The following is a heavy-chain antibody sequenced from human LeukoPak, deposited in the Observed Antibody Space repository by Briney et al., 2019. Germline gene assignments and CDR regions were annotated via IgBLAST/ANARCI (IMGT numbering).Heavy chain of an antibody. CDR1: GYTFTDYY. CDR2: INPSSGDT. D-gene: IGHD3/OR15-3a*01. V-gene: IGHV1-2*06. CDR3: ARGDSTYD. Sequence: EASVTVSCMASGYTFTDYYIHWVRQAPGQGLEWMGRINPSSGDTNSAQNFQGRVTMTRDTSISTAYMDLSRLRSDDTAVYYCARGDSTYDWGQGTLVTVSS. J-gene: IGHJ4*02.